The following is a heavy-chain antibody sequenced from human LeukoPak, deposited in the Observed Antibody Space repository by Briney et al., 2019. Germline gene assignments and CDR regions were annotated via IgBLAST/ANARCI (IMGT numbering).Heavy chain of an antibody. D-gene: IGHD3-16*01. J-gene: IGHJ6*03. Sequence: SGTLSLTCTVSGGSFSSSNYYWVWIRQPPGKGREWIGTIFYSGNTYYNTSLKSRVTISVDTSKNQFSLKLNSVTAADTAVYYCARHPWGPYYYYYYMDVWGKGTTVIVSS. CDR1: GGSFSSSNYY. CDR3: ARHPWGPYYYYYYMDV. V-gene: IGHV4-39*01. CDR2: IFYSGNT.